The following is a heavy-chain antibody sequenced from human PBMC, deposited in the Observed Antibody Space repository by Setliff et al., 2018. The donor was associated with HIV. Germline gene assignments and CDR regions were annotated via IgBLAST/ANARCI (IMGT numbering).Heavy chain of an antibody. D-gene: IGHD1-26*01. V-gene: IGHV1-69*05. J-gene: IGHJ3*02. Sequence: SVKVSCKASGGTFSSYDINWVRQAPGQGLEWMGGIIPMFGTRNYAKKFQGRVTITTDESASTAYMELSSLRSEDTALYYCARGQSQGYAYSGSYGAFDIWGQGTMVTVSS. CDR3: ARGQSQGYAYSGSYGAFDI. CDR2: IIPMFGTR. CDR1: GGTFSSYD.